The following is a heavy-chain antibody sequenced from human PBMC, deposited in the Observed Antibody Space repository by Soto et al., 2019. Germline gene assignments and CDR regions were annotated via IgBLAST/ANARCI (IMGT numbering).Heavy chain of an antibody. V-gene: IGHV1-46*03. CDR1: GYTFTSIY. J-gene: IGHJ6*03. Sequence: GASVKVSCKASGYTFTSIYMHCVLQAPGQGLEWMGINHPSGGSTSYAKKFQGRVTRTRDTSTSTVYMELSSLRSEDTAVYYCARDPANMITFGGVIGFGEYYYYMDVWGKGTTVTVSS. D-gene: IGHD3-16*02. CDR3: ARDPANMITFGGVIGFGEYYYYMDV. CDR2: NHPSGGST.